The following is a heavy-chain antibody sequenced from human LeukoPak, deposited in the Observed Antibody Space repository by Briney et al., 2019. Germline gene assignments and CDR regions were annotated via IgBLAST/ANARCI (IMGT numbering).Heavy chain of an antibody. CDR1: GGSFSGYY. V-gene: IGHV4-34*01. CDR2: INHSGST. D-gene: IGHD6-6*01. J-gene: IGHJ3*02. Sequence: SETLSLTCAVYGGSFSGYYWSWIRQPPGKGLEWIGEINHSGSTNYNPSLKSRVTISVDTSKNQFSLKLTSVTAADTAVYYCGARRAFDIWGQGTMVTVSS. CDR3: GARRAFDI.